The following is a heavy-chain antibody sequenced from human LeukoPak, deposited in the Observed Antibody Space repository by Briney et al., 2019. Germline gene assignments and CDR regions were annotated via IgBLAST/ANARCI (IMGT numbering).Heavy chain of an antibody. Sequence: GGSLRLSCAASGFTFSGSVMHWVRQASGKGLEWVGRIRTKPNNYAASYAASVRGRFSISRDDSKNTAYLQMDSLKTEDTAVYYCTSDTRGHFDYWGQGSLVTVSS. CDR3: TSDTRGHFDY. J-gene: IGHJ4*02. D-gene: IGHD2-2*01. CDR1: GFTFSGSV. CDR2: IRTKPNNYAA. V-gene: IGHV3-73*01.